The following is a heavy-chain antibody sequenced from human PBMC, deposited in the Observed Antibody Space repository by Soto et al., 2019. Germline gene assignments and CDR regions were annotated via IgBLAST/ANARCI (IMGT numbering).Heavy chain of an antibody. CDR1: GFTFSSYG. D-gene: IGHD3-9*01. CDR3: ARDSDLDMAKLDY. Sequence: GGSLRLSCAASGFTFSSYGMHWVRQAPGKGLEWVAVIWYDGSNKYYADSVKGRFTISRDNSKNTLYLQMNSLRAEDTAVYYCARDSDLDMAKLDYWGQGTLVTVSS. V-gene: IGHV3-33*01. J-gene: IGHJ4*02. CDR2: IWYDGSNK.